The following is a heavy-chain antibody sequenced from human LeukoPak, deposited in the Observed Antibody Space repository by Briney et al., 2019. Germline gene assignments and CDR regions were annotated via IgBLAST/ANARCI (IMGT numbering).Heavy chain of an antibody. Sequence: SVTVSFKASGGTFSSYAISWVRQAPGQGLEWMGGIIPIFGTANYAQKFQGRVTITADESTSTAYMELSSLRSEDTAVYYCARGRIVVVTANNWFDPWGQGTLVTVSS. D-gene: IGHD2-21*02. V-gene: IGHV1-69*13. CDR2: IIPIFGTA. CDR3: ARGRIVVVTANNWFDP. J-gene: IGHJ5*02. CDR1: GGTFSSYA.